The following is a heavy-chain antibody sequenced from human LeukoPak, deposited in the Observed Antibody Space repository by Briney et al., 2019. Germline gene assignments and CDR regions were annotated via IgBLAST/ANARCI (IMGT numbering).Heavy chain of an antibody. CDR1: GFTFSSYW. V-gene: IGHV3-7*04. Sequence: GGSLRLSCAASGFTFSSYWMSWVRQAPGKGLELVANIKQDGSEKYYVDSVKGRFTISRDNAKNSLYLQMNSLRAEDTAVYYCARESVEMATIGWGQGTLVTVSS. CDR3: ARESVEMATIG. CDR2: IKQDGSEK. J-gene: IGHJ4*02. D-gene: IGHD5-24*01.